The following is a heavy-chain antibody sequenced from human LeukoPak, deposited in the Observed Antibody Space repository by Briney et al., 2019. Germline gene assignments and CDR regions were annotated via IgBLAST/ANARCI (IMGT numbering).Heavy chain of an antibody. J-gene: IGHJ4*02. D-gene: IGHD6-13*01. V-gene: IGHV3-23*01. CDR1: GFTFSSYA. CDR2: ISGSGGST. CDR3: ARDLTLWQQSPG. Sequence: QAGGSLRLSCAASGFTFSSYAMSWVRQAPGKGLEWVSAISGSGGSTYYADSVKGRFTISRDNSKNTLYLQMNSLRAEDTAVYYCARDLTLWQQSPGWGQGTLVTVSS.